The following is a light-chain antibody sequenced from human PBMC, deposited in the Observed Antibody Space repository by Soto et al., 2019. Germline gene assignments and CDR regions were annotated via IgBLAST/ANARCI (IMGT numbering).Light chain of an antibody. CDR1: SSDVGGYNY. CDR2: DVS. Sequence: QSALTQPRSVSGSPGQSVTISCTGTSSDVGGYNYVSWYQQHPGKAPKLMIYDVSKRPSGVPDRFSGSKSGNTASLTISGLXXXXXAXXYCXSYAGSSFWVFGGGTKLTVL. J-gene: IGLJ3*02. CDR3: XSYAGSSFWV. V-gene: IGLV2-11*01.